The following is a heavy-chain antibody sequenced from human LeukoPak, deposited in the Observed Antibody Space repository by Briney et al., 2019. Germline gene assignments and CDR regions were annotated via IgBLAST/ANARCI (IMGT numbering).Heavy chain of an antibody. Sequence: GVSVKVSCKASGGTYSSYAISWVRQAPGQGLEWMGGIIPIFGTANYAQKFQGRVTITADKSTSTAYMELSSLRSEDTAVYYCARVGDYGDYSFDYWGQGTLVTVSS. CDR3: ARVGDYGDYSFDY. D-gene: IGHD4-17*01. CDR2: IIPIFGTA. J-gene: IGHJ4*02. CDR1: GGTYSSYA. V-gene: IGHV1-69*06.